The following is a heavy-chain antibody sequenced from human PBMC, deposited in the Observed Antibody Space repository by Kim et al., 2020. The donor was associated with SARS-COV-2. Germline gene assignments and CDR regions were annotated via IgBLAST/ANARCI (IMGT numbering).Heavy chain of an antibody. Sequence: ASVKVSCKVSGYTLIELSMHWVRQAPGKGLEWMGGFDPEDGETIYAQKFQGRVTMTVDTSTDTAYMELSSLRSEDTAVYYCATGTPFKTISWFDPWGQGTLVTVSS. CDR1: GYTLIELS. D-gene: IGHD3-16*01. CDR2: FDPEDGET. V-gene: IGHV1-24*01. CDR3: ATGTPFKTISWFDP. J-gene: IGHJ5*02.